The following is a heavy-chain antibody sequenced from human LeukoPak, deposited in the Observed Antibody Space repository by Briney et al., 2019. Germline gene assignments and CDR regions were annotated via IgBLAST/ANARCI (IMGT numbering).Heavy chain of an antibody. V-gene: IGHV4-4*09. CDR3: VQTTGWPGFDY. Sequence: SETLSLTCTVSGGSISSYYWSWIRQPAGKGLEWIGNIYNGVPTFFNPSLKSRVTLSVDTSKTQFSLQLASVTAADTAVYYCVQTTGWPGFDYWGQGILVTVSS. CDR2: IYNGVPT. D-gene: IGHD6-19*01. J-gene: IGHJ4*02. CDR1: GGSISSYY.